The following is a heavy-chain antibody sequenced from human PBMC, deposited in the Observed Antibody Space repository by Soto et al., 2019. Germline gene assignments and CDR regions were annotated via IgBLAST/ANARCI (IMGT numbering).Heavy chain of an antibody. Sequence: SVKVSCKASGGTFSSYAISWVRQAPGQGLEWMGGIIPIFGTANYAQKFQGRVTITADKSTSTAYMELSSLRSEDTAVYYCASQYSSSSSQYYYYGMDVWGQGTTVTVSS. CDR2: IIPIFGTA. J-gene: IGHJ6*02. V-gene: IGHV1-69*06. CDR1: GGTFSSYA. D-gene: IGHD6-6*01. CDR3: ASQYSSSSSQYYYYGMDV.